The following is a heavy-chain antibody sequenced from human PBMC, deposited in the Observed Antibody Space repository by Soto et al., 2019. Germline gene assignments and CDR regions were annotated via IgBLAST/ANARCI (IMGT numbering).Heavy chain of an antibody. J-gene: IGHJ4*02. CDR3: ARPRRGYSGYDHYYFDY. V-gene: IGHV4-39*01. D-gene: IGHD5-12*01. CDR2: IYYSGST. Sequence: SETLSLTCTVSCGSISSSSYYWGWIRQPPGKGLEWIGSIYYSGSTYYNPSLKSRVTISVDTSKNQFSLKLSSVTAADTAVYYCARPRRGYSGYDHYYFDYWGQGTLVTVSS. CDR1: CGSISSSSYY.